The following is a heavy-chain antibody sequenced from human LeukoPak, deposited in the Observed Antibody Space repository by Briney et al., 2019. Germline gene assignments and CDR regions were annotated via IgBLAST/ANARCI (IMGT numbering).Heavy chain of an antibody. CDR3: ANLVYGDQTSSYWYFDL. CDR1: GFTFSSYA. V-gene: IGHV3-23*01. D-gene: IGHD4-17*01. J-gene: IGHJ2*01. Sequence: GGSLRLSCAASGFTFSSYAMSWVRQAPGKGLEWVSAISGSGGSTYYADSVKGRFTISRDNSKNTLYLQMNSLRAEDTAVYYCANLVYGDQTSSYWYFDLWGRGTLVTVSS. CDR2: ISGSGGST.